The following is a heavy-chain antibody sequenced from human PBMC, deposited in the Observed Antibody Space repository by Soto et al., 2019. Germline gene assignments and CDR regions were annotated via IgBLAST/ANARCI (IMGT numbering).Heavy chain of an antibody. Sequence: QVQLVQSGAEVKKPGSSVKVSCKASGGTFSSYAISWVRQAPGQGLEWMGGIIPIFGTANYAQKFQGRVTITADESKSPAYLELSSLRCEDTAVYYGAREQGDSCGWRFHCWGQGTLVTVSS. V-gene: IGHV1-69*12. D-gene: IGHD6-19*01. CDR1: GGTFSSYA. CDR2: IIPIFGTA. J-gene: IGHJ1*01. CDR3: AREQGDSCGWRFHC.